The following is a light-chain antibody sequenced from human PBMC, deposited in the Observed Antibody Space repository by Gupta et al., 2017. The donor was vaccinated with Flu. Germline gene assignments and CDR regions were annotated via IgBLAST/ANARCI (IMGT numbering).Light chain of an antibody. CDR3: ETWDSNTRTRV. V-gene: IGLV4-60*03. J-gene: IGLJ2*01. CDR2: LEDSVTY. CDR1: NNFV. Sequence: NNFVISWNQQQPEKAPRFLMKLEDSVTYTKGSGVPDRFSVSISGADRYLAITNVQSEDEADYYCETWDSNTRTRVFGGGTTLTVL.